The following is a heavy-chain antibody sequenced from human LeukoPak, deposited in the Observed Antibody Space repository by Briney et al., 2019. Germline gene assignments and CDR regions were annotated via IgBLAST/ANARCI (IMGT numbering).Heavy chain of an antibody. D-gene: IGHD6-13*01. CDR3: ARDRGYSSSWYTPFDY. CDR2: ISGSGGSA. CDR1: GFTFSNYA. V-gene: IGHV3-23*01. Sequence: GGSLRLSCAASGFTFSNYAMSWVRQAPGKGLEWVSAISGSGGSAYYSDSVKGRFTISRDNSKNTLFLQMNSLRAEDTAVYYCARDRGYSSSWYTPFDYWGQGTLVTVSS. J-gene: IGHJ4*02.